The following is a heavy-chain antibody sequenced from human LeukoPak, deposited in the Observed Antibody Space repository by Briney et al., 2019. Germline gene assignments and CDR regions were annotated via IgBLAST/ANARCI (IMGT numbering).Heavy chain of an antibody. V-gene: IGHV4-4*08. J-gene: IGHJ3*02. CDR1: GGSISSYY. D-gene: IGHD2-2*01. CDR3: AIEVVPAATDAFDI. CDR2: IYTSGST. Sequence: SETLSLTCTVSGGSISSYYWSWIRQPPGKGLEWIGRIYTSGSTNYNPSLKSRVTISVDTSKNQFSLKLSSVTAADTAVYYCAIEVVPAATDAFDIWGQGTMVTVSS.